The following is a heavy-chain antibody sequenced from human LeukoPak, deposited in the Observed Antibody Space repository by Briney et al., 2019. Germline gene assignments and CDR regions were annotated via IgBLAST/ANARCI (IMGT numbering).Heavy chain of an antibody. CDR3: ARVVDYDFWSGTSYYYYYMDV. J-gene: IGHJ6*03. D-gene: IGHD3-3*01. V-gene: IGHV1-18*01. CDR2: ISAYNGNT. Sequence: GASVKVSCTVSGYTLTELSMHWVRQAPGQGLEWMGWISAYNGNTNYAQKLQGRVTMTTDTSTSTAYMELRSLRSDDTAVYYCARVVDYDFWSGTSYYYYYMDVWGKGTTVTVSS. CDR1: GYTLTELS.